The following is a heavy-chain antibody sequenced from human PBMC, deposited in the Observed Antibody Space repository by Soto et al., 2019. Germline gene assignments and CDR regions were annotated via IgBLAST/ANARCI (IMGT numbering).Heavy chain of an antibody. J-gene: IGHJ4*02. D-gene: IGHD4-17*01. CDR3: AKVPTTVIAFFDY. CDR2: ISWNSGSI. V-gene: IGHV3-9*01. CDR1: GFTFDDYA. Sequence: PGGSLRLSCAASGFTFDDYAMHWVRQAPGKGLEWVSGISWNSGSIGYADSVKGRFTISRDNAKNSLYLQMNSLRAEDTAVYYCAKVPTTVIAFFDYWGQGTLVTVSS.